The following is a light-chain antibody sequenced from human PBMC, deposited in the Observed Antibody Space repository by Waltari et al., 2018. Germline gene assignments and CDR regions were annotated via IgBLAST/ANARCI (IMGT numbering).Light chain of an antibody. J-gene: IGKJ1*01. V-gene: IGKV3-20*01. Sequence: EIVLTQSPGTLSLSPGERATLSCRASQSVSRVLAWYQQKPGQAPRLLIYGASNSATGIPDRFSGSGSETDFSLTISRLEPEDFAVYYCQQYVRLPVTFGQGTKVEIK. CDR1: QSVSRV. CDR2: GAS. CDR3: QQYVRLPVT.